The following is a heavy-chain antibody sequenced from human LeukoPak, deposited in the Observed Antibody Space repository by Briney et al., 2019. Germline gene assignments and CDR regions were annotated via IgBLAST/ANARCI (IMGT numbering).Heavy chain of an antibody. J-gene: IGHJ4*02. V-gene: IGHV2-5*02. Sequence: SGPTLVNPTQTLTLTCTFSGFSLSTSGVGVGWIRQPPGKALEWLALIYWDDDIRSRPSLKNRLTITKDTSKNQVVLTLTNLDPVDTATYYCAHRGSLSTSRGYYFDYWGRGTLVTVTS. CDR3: AHRGSLSTSRGYYFDY. CDR2: IYWDDDI. CDR1: GFSLSTSGVG. D-gene: IGHD2-15*01.